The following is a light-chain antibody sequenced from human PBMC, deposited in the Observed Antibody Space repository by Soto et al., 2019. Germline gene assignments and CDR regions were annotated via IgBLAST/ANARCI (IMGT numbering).Light chain of an antibody. J-gene: IGKJ1*01. Sequence: EIGLTQSPGTLSLSPGERATLSCRASQSVSSNFLAWYQQKPGQAPRLLIYGASNRATGFPDRFSGSGSGTDFTLTITRLEPEDFAVYFCQQYGSSPRTFGQGTKVEIK. CDR3: QQYGSSPRT. V-gene: IGKV3-20*01. CDR1: QSVSSNF. CDR2: GAS.